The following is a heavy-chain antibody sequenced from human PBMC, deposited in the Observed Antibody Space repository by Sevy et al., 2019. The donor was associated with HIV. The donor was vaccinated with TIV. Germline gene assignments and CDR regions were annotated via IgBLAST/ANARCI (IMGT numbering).Heavy chain of an antibody. CDR2: IKQDGSEK. Sequence: GGSLRLSCAASGFTFSSYWMSWVRQAPGKGLEWVANIKQDGSEKYYVDSVKGRLTISRDNAKNSLYLQMNSLRAEDTAVYYCARALVVVPAATLGYWGQGTLVTVSS. CDR1: GFTFSSYW. J-gene: IGHJ4*02. CDR3: ARALVVVPAATLGY. D-gene: IGHD2-2*01. V-gene: IGHV3-7*01.